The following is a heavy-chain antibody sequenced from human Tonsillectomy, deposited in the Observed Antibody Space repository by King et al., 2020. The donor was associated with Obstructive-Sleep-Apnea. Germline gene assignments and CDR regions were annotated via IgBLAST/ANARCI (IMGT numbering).Heavy chain of an antibody. Sequence: DVQLVESGGGLVQPGGSLRLSCAASGFTFNSYWMSWVRQAPGKGLEWVANIKQDGSETYYVDSVKGRFTISRDNAKSSLSLQMNSLRAEDTAMYYCAKCTRSSCYYYGMDVWGQGTTVTVSS. CDR1: GFTFNSYW. CDR2: IKQDGSET. D-gene: IGHD6-13*01. CDR3: AKCTRSSCYYYGMDV. J-gene: IGHJ6*02. V-gene: IGHV3-7*01.